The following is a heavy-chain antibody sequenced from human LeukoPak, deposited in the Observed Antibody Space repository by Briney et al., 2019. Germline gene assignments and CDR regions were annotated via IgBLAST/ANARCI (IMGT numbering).Heavy chain of an antibody. Sequence: ASVKVSCKASGYTFTGYYIHWVRQAPGQGLEWVGWINPNSGGTSFAQNFQGRVTMTRDTSISTAYMELSRLRSDDTAVYYCARTRIDCSTTNCYVDYWGQGTLVTVSS. J-gene: IGHJ4*02. V-gene: IGHV1-2*02. CDR3: ARTRIDCSTTNCYVDY. CDR2: INPNSGGT. D-gene: IGHD2-2*01. CDR1: GYTFTGYY.